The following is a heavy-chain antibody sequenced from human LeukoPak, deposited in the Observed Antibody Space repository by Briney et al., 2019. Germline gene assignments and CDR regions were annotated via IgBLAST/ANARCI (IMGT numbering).Heavy chain of an antibody. D-gene: IGHD3-3*01. CDR1: GVTSRSYE. CDR3: ARMDIWRPCFDY. Sequence: PRLSYTAAGVTSRSYEMNCVRQAPGKGLEWVSYISSSGSTIYYADSVKGRFTISRDNAKNSLYLQMNSLRAEDTAVYYCARMDIWRPCFDYRGQGTLVTVSS. J-gene: IGHJ4*02. V-gene: IGHV3-48*03. CDR2: ISSSGSTI.